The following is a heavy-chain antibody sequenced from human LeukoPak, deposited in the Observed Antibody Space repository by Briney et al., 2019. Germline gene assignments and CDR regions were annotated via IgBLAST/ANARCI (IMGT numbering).Heavy chain of an antibody. CDR3: ARARVAGSGSYYNVGLDY. V-gene: IGHV4-30-4*01. D-gene: IGHD3-10*01. CDR2: IYYSGST. J-gene: IGHJ4*02. Sequence: PSQTPSLTCTVSGGSISSGNYYWSWIRQPPGKGLEWIGYIYYSGSTYYNPSLKSRVTISVDTSKNQFSLKLSSVTAADTAVYYCARARVAGSGSYYNVGLDYWGQGTLVTVSS. CDR1: GGSISSGNYY.